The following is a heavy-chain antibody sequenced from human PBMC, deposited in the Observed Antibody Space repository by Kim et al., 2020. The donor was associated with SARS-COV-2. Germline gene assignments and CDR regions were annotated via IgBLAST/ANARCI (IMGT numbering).Heavy chain of an antibody. D-gene: IGHD3-10*01. CDR1: GYNITTYW. J-gene: IGHJ4*02. V-gene: IGHV5-51*01. CDR2: IFPGDSAT. CDR3: ARRFYYHGSGSYFDY. Sequence: GESLKISCQVSGYNITTYWIAWVRQTPGKGLEWMGIIFPGDSATRYSPPFEGQVTMSVDTSMSIAYLEWKSLKASDTATYFCARRFYYHGSGSYFDYWGQGALVTVSS.